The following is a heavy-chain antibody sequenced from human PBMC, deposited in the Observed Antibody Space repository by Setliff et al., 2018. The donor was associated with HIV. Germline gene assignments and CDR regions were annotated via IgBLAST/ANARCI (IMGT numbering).Heavy chain of an antibody. V-gene: IGHV4-31*11. CDR1: GASISSGHY. Sequence: SETLSLTCAVSGASISSGHYWSWIRQHPGRDLEWIGYIYYSGSTFYNPSLKSRVTISVDTSKNQFSLELTSVTAADTAVYFCARSPSARLYFDYWGQGTLVTVSS. CDR2: IYYSGST. CDR3: ARSPSARLYFDY. J-gene: IGHJ4*02.